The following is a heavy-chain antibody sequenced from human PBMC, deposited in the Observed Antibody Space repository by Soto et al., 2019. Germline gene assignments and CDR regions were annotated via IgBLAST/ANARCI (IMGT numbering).Heavy chain of an antibody. V-gene: IGHV4-31*03. D-gene: IGHD3-10*01. CDR3: ASLWFGELFYFDY. Sequence: SATLSLTCTVSGGSISSGGYYWSWIRQHPGKGLEWIGYVYYSGSTYYNPSLKSRVTISVDTSKNQFSLKLSSVTAADTAVYYCASLWFGELFYFDYWGQGTLVTVSS. CDR2: VYYSGST. J-gene: IGHJ4*02. CDR1: GGSISSGGYY.